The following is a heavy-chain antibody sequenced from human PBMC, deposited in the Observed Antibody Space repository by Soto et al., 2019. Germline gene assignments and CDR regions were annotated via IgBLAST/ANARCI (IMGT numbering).Heavy chain of an antibody. CDR2: ISSSGRTI. J-gene: IGHJ4*02. V-gene: IGHV3-11*01. CDR1: GFTLSDYY. Sequence: GGSLRLSCAASGFTLSDYYMSWIRQAPGKGLEWISYISSSGRTIYYADSAKGRFTISRDNAKNSLYLQLNSLRAEDTAVYYCARNRDQYDSWGQGVLVTVSS. CDR3: ARNRDQYDS.